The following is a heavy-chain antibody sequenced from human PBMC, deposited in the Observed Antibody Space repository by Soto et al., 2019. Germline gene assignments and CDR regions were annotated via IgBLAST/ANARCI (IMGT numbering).Heavy chain of an antibody. CDR3: ARRLSTGWFFDF. CDR2: IYPGDSDT. V-gene: IGHV5-51*01. Sequence: GESLKISCKGSGYSFTSYWIGWVRQMPGKGLEWMGIIYPGDSDTRYSPSFQGQVAFSADKSISTAYLQWSGLKASDTAIYYCARRLSTGWFFDFWGQGTLVTVPQ. D-gene: IGHD6-19*01. CDR1: GYSFTSYW. J-gene: IGHJ4*02.